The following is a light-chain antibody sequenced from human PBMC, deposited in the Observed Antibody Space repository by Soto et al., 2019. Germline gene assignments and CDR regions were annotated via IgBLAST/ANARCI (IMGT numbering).Light chain of an antibody. V-gene: IGKV1-39*01. CDR1: QSITTF. Sequence: DIQMTQSPSSLSASVGDRVTITCRASQSITTFLNWYQQKPGKAPNLLIYAASSLQSGVPSRFSGSGSGTDFTLTIRSLQPEDFATYYCQHYNSYSEAFGQGTKVELK. J-gene: IGKJ1*01. CDR3: QHYNSYSEA. CDR2: AAS.